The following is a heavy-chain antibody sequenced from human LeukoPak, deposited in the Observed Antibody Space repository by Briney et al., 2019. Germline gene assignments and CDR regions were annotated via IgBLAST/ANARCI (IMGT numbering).Heavy chain of an antibody. D-gene: IGHD6-6*01. Sequence: PSETLSLTCAVYGGSFSGYYWSWIRQPPGKGLEWIGEINHSGSTNYNPSLKSRVTISVDTSKNQFSLKLSSVTAADTAVYYCARDRITAPYYFDYWGQGTLVTVSS. V-gene: IGHV4-34*01. CDR2: INHSGST. CDR3: ARDRITAPYYFDY. J-gene: IGHJ4*02. CDR1: GGSFSGYY.